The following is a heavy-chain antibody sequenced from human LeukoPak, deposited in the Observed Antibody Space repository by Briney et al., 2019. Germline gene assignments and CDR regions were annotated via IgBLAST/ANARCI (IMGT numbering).Heavy chain of an antibody. D-gene: IGHD3-3*01. CDR3: ARALSYYDFWSGYSVSFVYFDY. CDR1: GGSISSSSYY. Sequence: SETLSLTCTVSGGSISSSSYYWGWIRQPPGKGLEWIGSIYYSGSTYYNPSLKSRVTISVDTSKNQFSLKLSSVTAADTAVYYCARALSYYDFWSGYSVSFVYFDYWGQGTLVTVSS. J-gene: IGHJ4*02. CDR2: IYYSGST. V-gene: IGHV4-39*07.